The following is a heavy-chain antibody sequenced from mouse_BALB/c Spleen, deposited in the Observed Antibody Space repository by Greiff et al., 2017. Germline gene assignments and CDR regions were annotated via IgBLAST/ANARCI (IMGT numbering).Heavy chain of an antibody. CDR1: GFTFSDYY. D-gene: IGHD3-3*01. J-gene: IGHJ4*01. V-gene: IGHV5-4*02. CDR2: ISDGGSYT. Sequence: DVKLVESGGGLVKPGGSLKLSCAASGFTFSDYYMYWVRQTPEKRLEWVATISDGGSYTYYPDSVKGRFTISRDNAKNNLYLQMSSLKSEDTAMYYCARDRGVNYAMDYWGQGTSVTVSS. CDR3: ARDRGVNYAMDY.